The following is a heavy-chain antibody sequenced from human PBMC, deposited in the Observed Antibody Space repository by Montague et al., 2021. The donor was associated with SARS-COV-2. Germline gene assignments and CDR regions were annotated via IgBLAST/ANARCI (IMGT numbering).Heavy chain of an antibody. V-gene: IGHV4-39*01. D-gene: IGHD5/OR15-5a*01. Sequence: SETLSLTCTVSGGSISSSSYYWGWIRRPPGKGLEWIGSIYYSGSTYYNPSLKSRVTISVDTSKNQFSLKLSSVTAADTAVYYCARLYDSSSYYYGMDVWGQGTTVTVSS. CDR1: GGSISSSSYY. CDR2: IYYSGST. CDR3: ARLYDSSSYYYGMDV. J-gene: IGHJ6*02.